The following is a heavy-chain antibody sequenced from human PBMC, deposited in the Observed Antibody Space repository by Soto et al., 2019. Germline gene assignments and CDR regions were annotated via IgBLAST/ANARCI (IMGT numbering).Heavy chain of an antibody. CDR3: AKDRTYYYGSGSYRGYYYGMDV. Sequence: PGGSLRLSCAASGFTFSSYAMSWVRQAPGKGLEWVSAISGSGGSTYYADSVKGRFTISRDNSKNTLYLQMNSLRAEDTAVYYCAKDRTYYYGSGSYRGYYYGMDVWGQGTTVTVSS. CDR1: GFTFSSYA. CDR2: ISGSGGST. D-gene: IGHD3-10*01. J-gene: IGHJ6*02. V-gene: IGHV3-23*01.